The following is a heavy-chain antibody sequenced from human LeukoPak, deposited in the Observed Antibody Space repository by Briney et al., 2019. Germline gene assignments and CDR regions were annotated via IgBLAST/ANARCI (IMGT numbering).Heavy chain of an antibody. V-gene: IGHV3-48*04. D-gene: IGHD2-2*03. Sequence: GGSLRLSCTVSGFTVSSNSMSWVRQAPGKGLEWVSYISSSGSTIYYADSVKGRFTISRDNAKNSLYLQMNSLRAEDTAVYYCARVDYYYYYMDVWGKGTTVTVSS. J-gene: IGHJ6*03. CDR3: ARVDYYYYYMDV. CDR1: GFTVSSNS. CDR2: ISSSGSTI.